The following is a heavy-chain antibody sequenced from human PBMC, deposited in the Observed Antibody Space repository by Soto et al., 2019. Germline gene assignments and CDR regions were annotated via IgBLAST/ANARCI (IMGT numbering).Heavy chain of an antibody. V-gene: IGHV1-69*01. CDR1: RGTFSSNA. Sequence: QVQLVQSGAEVKKPGSSVKVSCKASRGTFSSNAISWVRQAPGQGLEWMGGIIPYFGKAKYGQKFQGRVTITAAEPTSTASMELGSLRSEDTAVYYCARDSQDYYYDSSARAPLDYWGQGTLVTVSS. CDR2: IIPYFGKA. CDR3: ARDSQDYYYDSSARAPLDY. D-gene: IGHD3-22*01. J-gene: IGHJ4*02.